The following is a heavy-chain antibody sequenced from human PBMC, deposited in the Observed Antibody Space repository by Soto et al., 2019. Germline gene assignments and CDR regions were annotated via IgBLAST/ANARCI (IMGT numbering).Heavy chain of an antibody. V-gene: IGHV1-69*13. CDR2: IIPIFGTA. J-gene: IGHJ4*02. CDR3: AVRHPYYDSSGYYGTLVY. CDR1: GGTFSSYA. Sequence: ASLKVSCKASGGTFSSYAISWVRPASGQGLEWMGGIIPIFGTANYAQKFQGRVTITADESTSTAYMELSSLRSEDTAVYYCAVRHPYYDSSGYYGTLVYWGQGTLVTVYS. D-gene: IGHD3-22*01.